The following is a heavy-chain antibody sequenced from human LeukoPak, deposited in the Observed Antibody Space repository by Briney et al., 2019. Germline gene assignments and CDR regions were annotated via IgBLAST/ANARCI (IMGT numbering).Heavy chain of an antibody. J-gene: IGHJ4*02. D-gene: IGHD3-10*01. V-gene: IGHV3-23*01. Sequence: GGSLRLSCAASGFTFSSYTMSWVRQAPGKGLQWVSAISASGGGTEYADSVKGRFTISRDNSKNMVYLQMNSLKVEDTAVYYCARDRRFGELSLDFWGQGTLVTVAS. CDR2: ISASGGGT. CDR3: ARDRRFGELSLDF. CDR1: GFTFSSYT.